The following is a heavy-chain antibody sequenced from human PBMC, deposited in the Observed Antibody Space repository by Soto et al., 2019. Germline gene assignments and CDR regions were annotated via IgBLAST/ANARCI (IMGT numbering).Heavy chain of an antibody. CDR3: ARDQTYGGKPNWYFDL. J-gene: IGHJ2*01. Sequence: QVQVVQSGAEVKKPGASVKVSCKASGYTFTNYFMHWVRQAPGQGLEWMGWINAGNGDTKYSQKFQGRVTITRDTSARTAYMELSSLRSEDKAVYYWARDQTYGGKPNWYFDLWGRGALVTVTS. V-gene: IGHV1-3*01. CDR1: GYTFTNYF. D-gene: IGHD4-17*01. CDR2: INAGNGDT.